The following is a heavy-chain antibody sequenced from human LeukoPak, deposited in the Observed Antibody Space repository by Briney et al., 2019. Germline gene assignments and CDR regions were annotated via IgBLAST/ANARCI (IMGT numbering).Heavy chain of an antibody. V-gene: IGHV4-38-2*01. CDR3: ARGITMIVVVIPEYFDY. Sequence: PGGSLRLSCAASGFTFSNAWMSWVRQAPGKGLEWIGSIYHSGNTYYNPSLKSRVTISVDTSKNQFSLKLSSVTAADTAVYYCARGITMIVVVIPEYFDYWGQGTLVTVSS. J-gene: IGHJ4*02. CDR2: IYHSGNT. D-gene: IGHD3-22*01. CDR1: GFTFSNAW.